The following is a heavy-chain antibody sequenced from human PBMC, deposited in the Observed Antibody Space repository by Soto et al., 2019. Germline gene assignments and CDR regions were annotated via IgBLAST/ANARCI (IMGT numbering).Heavy chain of an antibody. V-gene: IGHV1-18*01. D-gene: IGHD3-16*01. Sequence: ASVKVSCKASGYTFTSYGVSWVRQAPGQGLEWMGWISAFNGQTNYIQKVQGRVTLTTEASTSTAYMELRSLRSAATAVYYCARGGDYYYGLDVWGQGTTVTVSS. J-gene: IGHJ6*02. CDR2: ISAFNGQT. CDR1: GYTFTSYG. CDR3: ARGGDYYYGLDV.